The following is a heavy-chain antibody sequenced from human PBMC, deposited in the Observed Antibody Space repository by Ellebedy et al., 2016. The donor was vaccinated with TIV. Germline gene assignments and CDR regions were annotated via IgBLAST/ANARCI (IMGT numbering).Heavy chain of an antibody. J-gene: IGHJ3*02. V-gene: IGHV3-7*01. D-gene: IGHD3-16*01. CDR1: GFAFRSYW. Sequence: GESLKISCAASGFAFRSYWMSWVRQAPGKGLEWVANIKQDGGETYYGDSVKGRFTISRDNAKRTLDLQMNSLRAEDTAIYYCATDGSYGDYLSPTHAFEIWGQGTMVTVSS. CDR3: ATDGSYGDYLSPTHAFEI. CDR2: IKQDGGET.